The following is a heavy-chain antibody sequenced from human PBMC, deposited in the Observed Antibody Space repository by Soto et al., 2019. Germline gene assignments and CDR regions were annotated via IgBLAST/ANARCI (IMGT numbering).Heavy chain of an antibody. D-gene: IGHD5-12*01. Sequence: QVQLVESGGGVVQPGRSLRLSCAASGFTFSSYAMHWVRQAPGKGLEWVAVISYDGSNKYYADSVKGRFTISRDNSKNTLYLQMNSLRAEYMAVCYWTREGRYSGHEGGLDYWGQGTLVTVSS. CDR2: ISYDGSNK. V-gene: IGHV3-30-3*01. CDR1: GFTFSSYA. J-gene: IGHJ4*02. CDR3: TREGRYSGHEGGLDY.